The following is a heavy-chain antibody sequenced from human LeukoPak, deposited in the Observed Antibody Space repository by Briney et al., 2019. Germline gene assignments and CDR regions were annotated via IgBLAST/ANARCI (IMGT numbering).Heavy chain of an antibody. D-gene: IGHD3-10*01. V-gene: IGHV3-30*02. J-gene: IGHJ4*02. CDR3: ARELLGDTEFDC. CDR1: GFMFRIYG. CDR2: IQSDSKKP. Sequence: GGSLRLSCAASGFMFRIYGAHWVRQSPGKGLEWVAFIQSDSKKPFYANSVKGRFTISRDNSKNRLYLQMNRLRPDDTAVYYCARELLGDTEFDCWGQGTLVTVSS.